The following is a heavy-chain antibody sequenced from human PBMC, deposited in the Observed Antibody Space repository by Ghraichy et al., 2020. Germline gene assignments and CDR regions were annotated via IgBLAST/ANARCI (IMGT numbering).Heavy chain of an antibody. V-gene: IGHV3-30*02. D-gene: IGHD2-2*01. J-gene: IGHJ4*02. CDR3: AKDRDIVVVPAALDFDY. Sequence: GGSLRLSCAASGFTFSSYAMHWVRQAPGKGLEWVAFIRYDGSNKYYVDSVKGRFTISRDNSKNTLYLQMNSLRAEDTAVYYCAKDRDIVVVPAALDFDYWGQGALVTVSS. CDR2: IRYDGSNK. CDR1: GFTFSSYA.